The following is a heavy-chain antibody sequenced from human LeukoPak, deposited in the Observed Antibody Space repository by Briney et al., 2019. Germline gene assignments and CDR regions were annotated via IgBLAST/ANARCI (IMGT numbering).Heavy chain of an antibody. CDR1: GFTFSRHS. CDR3: ARAIVATIFSNYYYYYMDV. D-gene: IGHD5-12*01. V-gene: IGHV3-21*01. J-gene: IGHJ6*03. CDR2: ISSSSSYI. Sequence: GGSLRLSCAASGFTFSRHSINWVRQAPGKGLEWVSSISSSSSYIYYADSVKGRFTISRDNAKNSLYLQMNSLRAEDTAVYYCARAIVATIFSNYYYYYMDVWGKGTTVTVSS.